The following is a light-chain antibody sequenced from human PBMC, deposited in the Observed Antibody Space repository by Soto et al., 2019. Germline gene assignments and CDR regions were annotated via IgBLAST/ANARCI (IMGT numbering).Light chain of an antibody. J-gene: IGLJ3*02. CDR1: SSNIGAGYG. CDR2: DNN. Sequence: AVVTQPPSVSGAPGQRVTISCTGSSSNIGAGYGVHWYQQLPGTAPKLLIYDNNNRPSGVPDRFSGSKSGTSASLAITGLQAEDEADYYCQSYDRSLSASNWVFGGGTQLTVL. V-gene: IGLV1-40*01. CDR3: QSYDRSLSASNWV.